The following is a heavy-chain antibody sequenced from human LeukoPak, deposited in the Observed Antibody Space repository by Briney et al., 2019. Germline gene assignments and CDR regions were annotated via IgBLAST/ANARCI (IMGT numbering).Heavy chain of an antibody. D-gene: IGHD2-2*01. CDR2: ISGSGGST. J-gene: IGHJ4*01. CDR3: AKDSYGSSSTPYFFXY. V-gene: IGHV3-23*01. CDR1: GFTFSSCA. Sequence: GGSLRLSCAASGFTFSSCAMNWVRQAPGKGLEWVSGISGSGGSTYYADSVRGRFTISRDNSKNTLYLQMNSLRAEDTAVDYCAKDSYGSSSTPYFFXYWGXGTXVT.